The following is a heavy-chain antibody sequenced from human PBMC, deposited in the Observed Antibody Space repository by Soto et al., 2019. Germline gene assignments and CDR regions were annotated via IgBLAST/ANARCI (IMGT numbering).Heavy chain of an antibody. CDR3: AREGRGKKAGYNGLVSLGY. Sequence: SVKVSCKASGGFNNYAVSWVQQAPGQGLEWMGVTIPELGTSNYAQSFQGRVTITADKSTSTASLELSSLRSDDTAVYYCAREGRGKKAGYNGLVSLGYWGQGTLVTVSS. V-gene: IGHV1-69*10. J-gene: IGHJ4*02. CDR1: GGFNNYA. CDR2: TIPELGTS. D-gene: IGHD2-2*02.